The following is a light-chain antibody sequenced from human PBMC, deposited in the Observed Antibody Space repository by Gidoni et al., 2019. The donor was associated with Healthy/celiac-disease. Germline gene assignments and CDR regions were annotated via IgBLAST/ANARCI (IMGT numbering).Light chain of an antibody. CDR2: AAS. V-gene: IGKV1-39*01. Sequence: IQMTQSPSSLSASVGDRVTITCRASQSISSYLNWYQQKPGNAPKLLIYAASSLQSGVPSRFSGSGSGTDFTLTISSLQPEDFATYYCQQSYSSLLTFGGGTKVEIK. CDR1: QSISSY. CDR3: QQSYSSLLT. J-gene: IGKJ4*01.